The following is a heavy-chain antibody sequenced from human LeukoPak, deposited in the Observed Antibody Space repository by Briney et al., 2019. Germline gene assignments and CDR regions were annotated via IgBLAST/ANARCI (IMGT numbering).Heavy chain of an antibody. CDR1: GFTVSSNY. J-gene: IGHJ6*03. Sequence: PGGSLRLSCAASGFTVSSNYMSWVRQAPGKGLEWVSIIYSGGSTYYADSVKGRFTISRDNAKNSLYLQMNSLRAEDTAVYYCARHYDYVWGSYRSYYYYYMDVWGKGTTVTVSS. V-gene: IGHV3-66*04. CDR3: ARHYDYVWGSYRSYYYYYMDV. CDR2: IYSGGST. D-gene: IGHD3-16*02.